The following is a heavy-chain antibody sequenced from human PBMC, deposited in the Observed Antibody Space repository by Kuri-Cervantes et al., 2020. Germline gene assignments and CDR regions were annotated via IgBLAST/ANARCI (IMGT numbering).Heavy chain of an antibody. CDR1: GFTFSSYG. V-gene: IGHV3-33*01. D-gene: IGHD2-2*01. CDR2: IWYDGSNK. CDR3: AIGPGYCSNTICYSGMDV. Sequence: GESLKISCAASGFTFSSYGMHWVRQAPGKGLEWVAVIWYDGSNKYYADSVKGRFTISRDNSKNTLYLQMNSLRAEDTAVYYCAIGPGYCSNTICYSGMDVWGQGTTVTVSS. J-gene: IGHJ6*02.